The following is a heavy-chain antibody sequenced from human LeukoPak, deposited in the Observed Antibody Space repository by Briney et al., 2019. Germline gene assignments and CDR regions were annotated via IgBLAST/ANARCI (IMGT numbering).Heavy chain of an antibody. CDR3: ATGYSGPFQH. J-gene: IGHJ1*01. D-gene: IGHD5-12*01. CDR1: GGSISSSSYY. V-gene: IGHV4-39*07. CDR2: IYYSGST. Sequence: SETLSLTCTVSGGSISSSSYYWGWIRQPPGKGLEWIGSIYYSGSTYYNPSLKSRVTISVDTSKNQFSLKLSSVTAADTAVYYCATGYSGPFQHWGQGTLVTVSS.